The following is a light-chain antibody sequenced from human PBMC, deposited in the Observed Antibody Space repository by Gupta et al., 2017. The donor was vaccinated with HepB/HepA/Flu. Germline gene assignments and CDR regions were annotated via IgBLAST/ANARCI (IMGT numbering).Light chain of an antibody. J-gene: IGLJ3*02. CDR1: NSHIGSNT. CDR3: ATWDDSLNGWV. V-gene: IGLV1-44*01. CDR2: SNT. Sequence: QSVVTQPPSASGTPGQRVTTLCSGSNSHIGSNTVNWYQQLPGTAPKLLIYSNTLRPSGVPDRFSGSKSGTSASLAISGLQSEDEAHYFCATWDDSLNGWVFGGGTTVTVL.